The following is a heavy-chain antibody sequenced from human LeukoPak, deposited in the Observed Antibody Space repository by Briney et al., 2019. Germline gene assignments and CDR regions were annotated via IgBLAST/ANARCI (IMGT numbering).Heavy chain of an antibody. CDR3: ASVGSGSYPFDY. J-gene: IGHJ4*02. CDR2: IIPIFGTA. V-gene: IGHV1-69*13. D-gene: IGHD3-10*01. Sequence: SVKVSCKASGYTFTNYAISWVRQAPGQGLEWMGGIIPIFGTANYAQKFQGRITITADVSTRTAYMELSNLRSEDTAVYYCASVGSGSYPFDYWGQGTLVTVSS. CDR1: GYTFTNYA.